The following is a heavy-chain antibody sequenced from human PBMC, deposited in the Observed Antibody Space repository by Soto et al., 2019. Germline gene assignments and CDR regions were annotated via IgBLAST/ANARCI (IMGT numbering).Heavy chain of an antibody. CDR1: GGSISSYY. CDR3: ARQGAPWIQLWSPGYYYGMDV. CDR2: IYYSGST. Sequence: QVQLQESGPGLVKPSETLSLTCTVSGGSISSYYWSWIRQPPGKGLEWIGYIYYSGSTNYNPSLQSRVTISVDTSKNQFSLKLSSVTAADTAVYYCARQGAPWIQLWSPGYYYGMDVWGQGTTVTVSS. J-gene: IGHJ6*02. V-gene: IGHV4-59*08. D-gene: IGHD5-18*01.